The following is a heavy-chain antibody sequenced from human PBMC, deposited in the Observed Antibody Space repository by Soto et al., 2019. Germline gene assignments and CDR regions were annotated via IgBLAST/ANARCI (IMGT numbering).Heavy chain of an antibody. J-gene: IGHJ4*02. Sequence: SETLSLTCIVSGDSINSTSYYWGWIRQPPGQGLEWIASIYFSGSTYNNPSLKSRLTVSVDTSKSQFSLKLSSVTAADTALYYCARQRIVAAGTFVDYWGQGSLVTVSS. CDR1: GDSINSTSYY. D-gene: IGHD6-13*01. V-gene: IGHV4-39*01. CDR2: IYFSGST. CDR3: ARQRIVAAGTFVDY.